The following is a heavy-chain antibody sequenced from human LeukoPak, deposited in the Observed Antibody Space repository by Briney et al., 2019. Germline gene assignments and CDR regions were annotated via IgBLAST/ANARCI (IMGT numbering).Heavy chain of an antibody. CDR3: ARLNPYSSGWYRGWFDP. J-gene: IGHJ5*02. V-gene: IGHV7-4-1*02. Sequence: ASVKVSCKASGYTLTSYAMNWVRQAPGQGLEWMGWINTNTGNPTYAQGFTGRFVFSLDTSVSTAYLQISSLKAEDTAVYYCARLNPYSSGWYRGWFDPWGQGTLVTVSS. CDR2: INTNTGNP. CDR1: GYTLTSYA. D-gene: IGHD6-19*01.